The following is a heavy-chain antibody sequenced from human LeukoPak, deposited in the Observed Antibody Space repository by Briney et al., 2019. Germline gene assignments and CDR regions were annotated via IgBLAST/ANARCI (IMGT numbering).Heavy chain of an antibody. CDR1: GFTFSSFA. J-gene: IGHJ6*02. Sequence: GSLRLSCAASGFTFSSFAMSWVRQAPGKGLKWVSAISSSGSSTYFADSVKGRFTISRDNSKNTLFLQMNTLRAEDTAVYYCAKYPSTVTTFYSYGMDVWGQGTSVTVSS. CDR3: AKYPSTVTTFYSYGMDV. CDR2: ISSSGSST. V-gene: IGHV3-23*01. D-gene: IGHD4-11*01.